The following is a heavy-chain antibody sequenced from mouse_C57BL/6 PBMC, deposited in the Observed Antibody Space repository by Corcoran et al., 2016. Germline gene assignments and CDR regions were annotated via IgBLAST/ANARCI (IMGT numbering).Heavy chain of an antibody. CDR2: ISYDGSN. CDR1: GYSITGGYY. CDR3: ARPPFT. V-gene: IGHV3-6*01. Sequence: DVQLQESGPGLVKPSQSLSLTCSVTGYSITGGYYWNWIRQFPGNKLEWMGYISYDGSNNYNPSLKNRISITRDTSKNQFFLKLNSVTTEDTATYYCARPPFTWGQGTTLTVSS. J-gene: IGHJ2*01.